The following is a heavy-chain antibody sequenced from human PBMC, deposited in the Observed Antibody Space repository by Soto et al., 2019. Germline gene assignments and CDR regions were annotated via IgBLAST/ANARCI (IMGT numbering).Heavy chain of an antibody. V-gene: IGHV1-18*01. D-gene: IGHD2-15*01. J-gene: IGHJ4*02. CDR2: ISGYNGNT. CDR1: GYTFPSYG. Sequence: QVQLVQSGAEVKKPGASVKVSCKASGYTFPSYGISWVRQAPGQGLEWMGWISGYNGNTNYAQMLQGRVTMTTDTSTSTAYMELRSLRSDDTDVYYCARDDCSGGSCYRPLDYWGQGTLVTVSS. CDR3: ARDDCSGGSCYRPLDY.